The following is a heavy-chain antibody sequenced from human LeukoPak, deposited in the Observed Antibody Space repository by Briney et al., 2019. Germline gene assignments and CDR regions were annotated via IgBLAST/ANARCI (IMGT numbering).Heavy chain of an antibody. CDR2: ISASGGST. D-gene: IGHD5/OR15-5a*01. CDR3: PKVFDSPNHFDF. V-gene: IGHV3-23*01. CDR1: GFSFSSFA. J-gene: IGHJ4*02. Sequence: GGSLRLSCAASGFSFSSFAMSWVRQAPGKGLEWVSVISASGGSTYYADSVKGRFTISRDNSKNTLYLQMNSLRAEDTAVYYCPKVFDSPNHFDFWGQGTLVTVSS.